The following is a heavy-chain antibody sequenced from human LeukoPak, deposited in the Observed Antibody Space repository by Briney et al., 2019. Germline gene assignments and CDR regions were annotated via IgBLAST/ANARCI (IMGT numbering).Heavy chain of an antibody. CDR1: GFSLSTSGVG. CDR3: AHSRDYFDSSGYRYTERYFQH. CDR2: IYWNDDK. Sequence: SGPTLVNPTQTLTLTCTFSGFSLSTSGVGVGWIRQPPGKALEWLALIYWNDDKRYSPSLKSRLTITKDTSKNQVVLTLTNMDPVDTATYHCAHSRDYFDSSGYRYTERYFQHWGQGTLVTVSS. V-gene: IGHV2-5*01. J-gene: IGHJ1*01. D-gene: IGHD3-22*01.